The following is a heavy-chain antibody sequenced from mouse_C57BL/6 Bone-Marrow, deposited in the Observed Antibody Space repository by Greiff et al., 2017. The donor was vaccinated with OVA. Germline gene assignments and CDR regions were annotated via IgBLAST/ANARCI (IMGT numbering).Heavy chain of an antibody. CDR1: GYTFTDYY. CDR2: IYPGSGNT. CDR3: ARRGSSYPYCNFDV. D-gene: IGHD1-1*01. Sequence: QVQLKQSGAELVRPGASVKLSCKASGYTFTDYYINWVKQRPGQGLEWIARIYPGSGNTHYNEKFKGKATLTAEKSSSTAYMQLSSLTSEDSAVYFCARRGSSYPYCNFDVWGTGTTVTVSS. J-gene: IGHJ1*03. V-gene: IGHV1-76*01.